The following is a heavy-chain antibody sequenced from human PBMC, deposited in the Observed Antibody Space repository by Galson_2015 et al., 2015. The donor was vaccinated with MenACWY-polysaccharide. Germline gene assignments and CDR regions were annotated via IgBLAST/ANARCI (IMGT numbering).Heavy chain of an antibody. Sequence: SLRLSCAASGFTFDTYRLIWVRQAPGQGLQWVSAISGNSAYMYYADSVKGRFTISRDNAKNSLYLQMNSLRAEDTAIYYCASRTRFRTGSGPEDYWGQGTLVTVSS. J-gene: IGHJ4*02. V-gene: IGHV3-21*01. CDR3: ASRTRFRTGSGPEDY. CDR2: ISGNSAYM. CDR1: GFTFDTYR. D-gene: IGHD1/OR15-1a*01.